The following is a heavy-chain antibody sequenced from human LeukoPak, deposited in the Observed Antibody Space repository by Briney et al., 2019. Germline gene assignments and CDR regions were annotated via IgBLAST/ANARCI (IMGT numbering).Heavy chain of an antibody. CDR1: GLTVSHEY. V-gene: IGHV3-66*01. J-gene: IGHJ3*02. D-gene: IGHD5-18*01. CDR2: IYSGRTT. CDR3: ARVGIQLRFGASKVTNDAFDT. Sequence: QSGGSLRLSCAASGLTVSHEYMSWVRQAPGKGLEWVSLIYSGRTTFYADSVKGRFTISRDSSKNILLLQMNSLRAEDTAVYYCARVGIQLRFGASKVTNDAFDTWGQGTMVTISS.